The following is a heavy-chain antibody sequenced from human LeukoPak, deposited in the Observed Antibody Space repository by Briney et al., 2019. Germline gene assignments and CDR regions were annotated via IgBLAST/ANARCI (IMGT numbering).Heavy chain of an antibody. CDR2: INHRGST. D-gene: IGHD3-10*01. CDR3: AGAVVRGVISDY. V-gene: IGHV4-34*01. CDR1: GGSFSGYY. J-gene: IGHJ4*02. Sequence: SETLSLTCAVYGGSFSGYYWSWIRQPPGKGLEWIGEINHRGSTNYNPSLKSRVTISVDTSKNQFSLKLRSVTAADTAVYYCAGAVVRGVISDYWGQGTLVTASS.